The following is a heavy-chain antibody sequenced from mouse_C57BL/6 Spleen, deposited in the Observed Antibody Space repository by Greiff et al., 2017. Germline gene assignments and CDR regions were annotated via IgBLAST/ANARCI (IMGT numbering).Heavy chain of an antibody. CDR1: GYAFSSSW. D-gene: IGHD3-2*02. J-gene: IGHJ2*01. CDR3: ARGDSSGYNFDY. CDR2: ISPGDGDT. Sequence: QVQLKESGPELVKPGASVKISCKASGYAFSSSWMNWVKQRPGKGLEWIGRISPGDGDTNYNGKVKGKATLTEDKSSSTAYMQLSSLTSEDSAVYFCARGDSSGYNFDYWGQGTTLTVSS. V-gene: IGHV1-82*01.